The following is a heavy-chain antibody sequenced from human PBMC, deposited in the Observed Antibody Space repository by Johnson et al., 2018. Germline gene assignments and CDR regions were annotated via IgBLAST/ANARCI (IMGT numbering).Heavy chain of an antibody. CDR2: IWYDGNQK. J-gene: IGHJ4*02. CDR1: DFTFSDYG. D-gene: IGHD3-9*01. V-gene: IGHV3-33*01. Sequence: QVQLVESGGGVVQPGRSVRLSCVASDFTFSDYGMHWVRQAPGKGLEWVAVIWYDGNQKFYGDSVKGGFSISRDNSKNTVFLQMNSLRVDDTAVYYCARGAYSGILPEYYPPLDYWGQGTLVTVSS. CDR3: ARGAYSGILPEYYPPLDY.